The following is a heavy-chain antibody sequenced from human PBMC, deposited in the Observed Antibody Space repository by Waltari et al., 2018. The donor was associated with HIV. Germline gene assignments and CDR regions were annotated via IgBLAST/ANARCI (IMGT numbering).Heavy chain of an antibody. J-gene: IGHJ6*02. D-gene: IGHD2-2*01. CDR2: ISAYNGNT. V-gene: IGHV1-18*01. CDR3: ARDNKYRDDGMDV. Sequence: QVQLVQSGAEVKKPGASVKVSGKASGYTITSYAISGVRPAPGQGLEWMGWISAYNGNTNYAQKLQGRVTMTTDTSTSTAYMELRSLRSDDTAVYYCARDNKYRDDGMDVWGQGTTVTVSS. CDR1: GYTITSYA.